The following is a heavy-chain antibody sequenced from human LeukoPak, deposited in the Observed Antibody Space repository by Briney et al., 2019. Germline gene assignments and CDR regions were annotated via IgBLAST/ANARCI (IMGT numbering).Heavy chain of an antibody. J-gene: IGHJ4*02. D-gene: IGHD2-8*01. V-gene: IGHV3-30*04. CDR2: ISDDGRKQ. CDR3: AKGKPLYCTNGVCYKVQWLDHGGFDY. CDR1: GFTFRRYD. Sequence: PGRSLRLSCVASGFTFRRYDMHWVRQAQGKGLEWVAVISDDGRKQIYADSVKGRFTISRDNSKNTLYLQMNSLRAEDTAVYYCAKGKPLYCTNGVCYKVQWLDHGGFDYWGQGTLVTVSS.